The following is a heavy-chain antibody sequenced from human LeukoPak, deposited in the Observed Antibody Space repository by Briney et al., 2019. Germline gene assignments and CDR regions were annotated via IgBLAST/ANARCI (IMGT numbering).Heavy chain of an antibody. Sequence: GGSPRLSCAASGFTFSSYAMSWVRQAPGKGLEWVSAISGSGGSTYYADSVKGRFTISRDNSKNTLYLQMNSLRAEDTAVYYCAKSTYYYDSSGYYYENYFDYWGQGTLVTVSS. V-gene: IGHV3-23*01. CDR2: ISGSGGST. CDR3: AKSTYYYDSSGYYYENYFDY. D-gene: IGHD3-22*01. J-gene: IGHJ4*02. CDR1: GFTFSSYA.